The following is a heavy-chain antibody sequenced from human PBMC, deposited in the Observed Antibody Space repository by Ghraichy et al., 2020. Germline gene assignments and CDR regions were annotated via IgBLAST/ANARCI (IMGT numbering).Heavy chain of an antibody. D-gene: IGHD3-10*01. J-gene: IGHJ4*02. CDR2: IIPKFGTP. CDR1: GGIFSSYA. V-gene: IGHV1-69*13. CDR3: ATLGFDAAARIY. Sequence: SVKVSCKASGGIFSSYAVNWVRQAPGQGLEWMGGIIPKFGTPKYAQKFQGRITVTADESTSTAYMEVNSLTSEDTAVYYCATLGFDAAARIYWGQGTLITVSS.